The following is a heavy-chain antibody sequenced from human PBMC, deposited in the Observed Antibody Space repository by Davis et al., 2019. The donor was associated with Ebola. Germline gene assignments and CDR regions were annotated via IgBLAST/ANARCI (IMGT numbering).Heavy chain of an antibody. Sequence: PSETLSLTCTVSGGSISSYYWSWIRQPPGKGLEWIGYIYYSGSTNYNPSLKSRVTMSVDTSKNQFSLKLSSVTAADTAVYYCARGIPYSGSYYFDYWGQGTLVTVSS. V-gene: IGHV4-59*12. CDR2: IYYSGST. CDR1: GGSISSYY. D-gene: IGHD1-26*01. J-gene: IGHJ4*02. CDR3: ARGIPYSGSYYFDY.